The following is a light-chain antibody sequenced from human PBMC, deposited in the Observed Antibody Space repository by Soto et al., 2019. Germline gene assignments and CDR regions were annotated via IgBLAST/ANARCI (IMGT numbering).Light chain of an antibody. V-gene: IGKV3-15*01. Sequence: EIEMTQSPGTLSVSPGERATLSCRASQSVRSKFAWYQQKPGQAPRLLIYDASTRATGIPARFSGSGSGTEFTLTISSLQSEDFAVYYCEQYNTWPPITFGQGTRLEIK. CDR3: EQYNTWPPIT. CDR2: DAS. CDR1: QSVRSK. J-gene: IGKJ5*01.